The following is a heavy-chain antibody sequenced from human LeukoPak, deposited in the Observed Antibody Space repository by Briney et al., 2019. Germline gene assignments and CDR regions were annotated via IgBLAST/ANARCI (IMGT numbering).Heavy chain of an antibody. D-gene: IGHD6-6*01. V-gene: IGHV3-9*01. CDR1: GFTFDDYA. Sequence: GRSLRLSCAASGFTFDDYAMHWVRPAPGKGLEWVSGISWNSGSIGYADSVEGRFTISRDNAKNSLYLQMNSLRAEDTALYYCAKSSHVYSSSLFDYWGQGTLVTVSS. J-gene: IGHJ4*02. CDR2: ISWNSGSI. CDR3: AKSSHVYSSSLFDY.